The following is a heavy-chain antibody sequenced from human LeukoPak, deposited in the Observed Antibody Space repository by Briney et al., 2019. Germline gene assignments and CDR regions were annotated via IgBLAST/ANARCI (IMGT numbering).Heavy chain of an antibody. D-gene: IGHD3-9*01. Sequence: ASVKVSCKASGYTFTVYYMHWVRQAPGQGLEWMGWINPNSGGTNYAQKFQGRVTMTRDTSISTAYMELSRLRSDDTAVYYCVYYDILTGFYNWGQGTLVTVSS. CDR2: INPNSGGT. CDR3: VYYDILTGFYN. CDR1: GYTFTVYY. J-gene: IGHJ4*02. V-gene: IGHV1-2*02.